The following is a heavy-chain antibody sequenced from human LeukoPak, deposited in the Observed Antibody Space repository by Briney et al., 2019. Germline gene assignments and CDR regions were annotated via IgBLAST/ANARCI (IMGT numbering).Heavy chain of an antibody. Sequence: SVKVSCKASGGTFSSYAISWLRQAPGQGLEWMGRIIPILGIANYAQKFQGRVTITADKSTSTAYMELSSLRSEDTAVYYCASGYYGSGSPLPFDYWGQGTLVTVSS. CDR3: ASGYYGSGSPLPFDY. J-gene: IGHJ4*02. CDR2: IIPILGIA. V-gene: IGHV1-69*04. CDR1: GGTFSSYA. D-gene: IGHD3-10*01.